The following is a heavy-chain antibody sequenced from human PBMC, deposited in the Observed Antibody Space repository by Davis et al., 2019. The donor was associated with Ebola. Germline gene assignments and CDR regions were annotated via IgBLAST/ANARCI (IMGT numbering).Heavy chain of an antibody. Sequence: GESLKISCAASGFTFSSYAMSWVRQAPGKGLEWVSAISGSGGSTYYADSVKGRFTISRDNSKNTLYLQMNSLRAEDTAVYYCAKDGHSSSWSLFDYWGQGTLVTVSS. CDR3: AKDGHSSSWSLFDY. CDR1: GFTFSSYA. D-gene: IGHD6-13*01. J-gene: IGHJ4*02. V-gene: IGHV3-23*01. CDR2: ISGSGGST.